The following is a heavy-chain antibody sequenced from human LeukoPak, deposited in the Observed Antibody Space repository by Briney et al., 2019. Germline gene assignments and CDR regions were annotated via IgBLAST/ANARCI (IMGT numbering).Heavy chain of an antibody. D-gene: IGHD3-3*01. Sequence: SETLSLTCTVSSGSISSGDYYWSWIRQPAGKGLEWIGRIYTSGSTNYNPSLKSRVTMSVDTSKNQFSLKLSSVTAADTAVYYCAREDDFWSGYNYWGQGTLVTVSS. J-gene: IGHJ4*02. V-gene: IGHV4-61*02. CDR2: IYTSGST. CDR1: SGSISSGDYY. CDR3: AREDDFWSGYNY.